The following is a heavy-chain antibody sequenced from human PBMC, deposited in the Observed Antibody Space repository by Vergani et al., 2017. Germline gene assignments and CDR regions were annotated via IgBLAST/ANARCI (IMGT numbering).Heavy chain of an antibody. J-gene: IGHJ6*02. CDR1: GFTFSSYS. V-gene: IGHV3-21*01. CDR2: ISSSSSYI. D-gene: IGHD6-19*01. Sequence: EVQLVESGGGLVKPGGSLRLSCAASGFTFSSYSMNWVRQAPGKGLEWVSSISSSSSYIYYADSVKGRFTISRDNAKNSLYLQMNSLRAEDTAVYYCARELPLAYSSGWEAPRGMDVWGQGTTVTVSS. CDR3: ARELPLAYSSGWEAPRGMDV.